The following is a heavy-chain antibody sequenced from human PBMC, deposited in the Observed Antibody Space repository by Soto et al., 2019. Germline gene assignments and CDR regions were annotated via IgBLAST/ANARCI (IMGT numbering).Heavy chain of an antibody. Sequence: GASVKVSCKASGGTFSSYAISWVRQAPGQGLEWMGGIIPIFGTANYAQKFQGRVTITADESTSTAYMELSSLRSEDTAVYYCARESPAATDYYYYYGMDVWGQGTTVTVSS. V-gene: IGHV1-69*13. D-gene: IGHD2-2*01. J-gene: IGHJ6*02. CDR1: GGTFSSYA. CDR2: IIPIFGTA. CDR3: ARESPAATDYYYYYGMDV.